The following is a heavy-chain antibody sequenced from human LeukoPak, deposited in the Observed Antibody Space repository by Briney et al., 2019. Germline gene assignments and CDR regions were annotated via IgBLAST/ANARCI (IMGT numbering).Heavy chain of an antibody. CDR2: ISWNSGSI. CDR1: GFTFDDYA. V-gene: IGHV3-9*01. D-gene: IGHD3-9*01. Sequence: GGSLRLSCAASGFTFDDYAMHWVRQAPGKGLEWVSGISWNSGSIGYADSVKGRFTISRDNAKNSLYLQMNSLRAEDTALYYCAKGPYTYYDILTGPTTGYGMDVWGQGTTVTVSS. CDR3: AKGPYTYYDILTGPTTGYGMDV. J-gene: IGHJ6*02.